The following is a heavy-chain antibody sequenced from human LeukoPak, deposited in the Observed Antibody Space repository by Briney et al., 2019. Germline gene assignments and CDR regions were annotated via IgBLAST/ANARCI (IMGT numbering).Heavy chain of an antibody. CDR3: ARGPRYCSSTSCYLSRGWYFDY. D-gene: IGHD2-2*01. CDR1: GFTFSSYA. Sequence: GGSLRLSCAASGFTFSSYAMHWVRQAPGKGLEWVAVISYDGSNKYYADSVKGRFTISRDNSKNTLYLQMNSLRAEDTAVYYCARGPRYCSSTSCYLSRGWYFDYWGQGTLVTVSS. CDR2: ISYDGSNK. V-gene: IGHV3-30-3*01. J-gene: IGHJ4*02.